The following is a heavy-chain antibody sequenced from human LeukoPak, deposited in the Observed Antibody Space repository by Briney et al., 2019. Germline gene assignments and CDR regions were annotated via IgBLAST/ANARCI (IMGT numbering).Heavy chain of an antibody. J-gene: IGHJ4*02. CDR1: GLTVSSNY. CDR3: ARDPTYYDILTGYYIPDFDY. Sequence: PGGSLRLSCAASGLTVSSNYMSWVRQAPGKGLEWVSVIYSGGSTYYADSVKGRFTISRDNSKNTLYLQMNSLRAEDTAVYYCARDPTYYDILTGYYIPDFDYWGQGTLVTVSS. CDR2: IYSGGST. V-gene: IGHV3-53*05. D-gene: IGHD3-9*01.